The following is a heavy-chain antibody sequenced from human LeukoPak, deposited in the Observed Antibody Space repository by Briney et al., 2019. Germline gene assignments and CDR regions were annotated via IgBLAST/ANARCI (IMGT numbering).Heavy chain of an antibody. J-gene: IGHJ6*02. D-gene: IGHD3-10*01. CDR3: AAAVSMVRGEYVYGMDV. Sequence: ASVKVSCKASGYTFTSYDINWVRQATGQGLEWMGWMNPNSGNTGYAQKFQGRVTMTRNTSISTAYMELSSLRSEDTAVYYCAAAVSMVRGEYVYGMDVWGQGTTVTVSS. CDR2: MNPNSGNT. V-gene: IGHV1-8*01. CDR1: GYTFTSYD.